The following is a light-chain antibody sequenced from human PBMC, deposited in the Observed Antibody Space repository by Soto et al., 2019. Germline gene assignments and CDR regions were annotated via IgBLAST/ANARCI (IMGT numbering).Light chain of an antibody. CDR2: GAS. CDR3: QQDNSWPPT. J-gene: IGKJ1*01. Sequence: EIVMTQSPATLSVSPGEGATLSCRTSQSVSSDLAWYQRKPGQAPRLLFSGASARAAGISARFSGSGSGTEFTLTISSLQSEDFAIYYCQQDNSWPPTFGQGTKV. CDR1: QSVSSD. V-gene: IGKV3-15*01.